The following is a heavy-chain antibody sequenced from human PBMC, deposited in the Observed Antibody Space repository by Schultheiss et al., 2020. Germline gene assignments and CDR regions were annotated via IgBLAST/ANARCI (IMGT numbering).Heavy chain of an antibody. D-gene: IGHD3-10*01. CDR3: ASSLGLTEASFDY. V-gene: IGHV4-31*11. CDR2: IYYSGST. Sequence: SETLSLTCAVYGGSFSGYYWSWIRQHPGKGLEWIGYIYYSGSTYYNPSLKSRVTISVDTSKNQFSLKLSSVTAADTAVYYCASSLGLTEASFDYWGQGTLVTVSS. CDR1: GGSFSGYY. J-gene: IGHJ4*02.